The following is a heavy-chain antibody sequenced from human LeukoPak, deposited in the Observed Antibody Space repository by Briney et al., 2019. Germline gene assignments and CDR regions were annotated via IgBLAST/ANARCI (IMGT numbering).Heavy chain of an antibody. V-gene: IGHV4-4*07. CDR3: ARENYYDSSGYYLSPFDY. CDR1: GGSISSYY. J-gene: IGHJ4*02. Sequence: SETLSLTCTVSGGSISSYYWSWIRQPAGKGLEWIGRIYTSGSTNYNPSLKSRVTMSVDTSKNQFSLKLSSVTAADTAVYYCARENYYDSSGYYLSPFDYWGQGTLVTVSS. CDR2: IYTSGST. D-gene: IGHD3-22*01.